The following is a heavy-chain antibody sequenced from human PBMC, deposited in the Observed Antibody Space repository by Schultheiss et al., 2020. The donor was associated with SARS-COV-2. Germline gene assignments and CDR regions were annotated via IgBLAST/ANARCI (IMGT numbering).Heavy chain of an antibody. D-gene: IGHD3-22*01. Sequence: GGSLRLSCAASGFTFSSYAMHWVRQAPGKGLEWVAVISYDGSNKYYADSVKGRFTISRDNSKNTLCLQMNSLRAEDTAVYYCARDSSGQYYYYGMDVWGQGTTVTVSS. CDR1: GFTFSSYA. V-gene: IGHV3-30*04. CDR3: ARDSSGQYYYYGMDV. J-gene: IGHJ6*02. CDR2: ISYDGSNK.